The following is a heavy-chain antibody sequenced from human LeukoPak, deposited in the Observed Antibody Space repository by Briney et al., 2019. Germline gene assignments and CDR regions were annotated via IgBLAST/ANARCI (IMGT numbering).Heavy chain of an antibody. CDR2: IIPIFGTA. CDR1: GGTFRNYA. CDR3: ARDLVGSAISYSSGAWDY. D-gene: IGHD3-10*01. Sequence: ASVKVSYKASGGTFRNYAISWVRQAPGQGLEWMGGIIPIFGTADYAQKFQGRVTITADESTSTAYMELSSLRAEDTAVYYCARDLVGSAISYSSGAWDYWGQGTLVTVSS. J-gene: IGHJ4*02. V-gene: IGHV1-69*13.